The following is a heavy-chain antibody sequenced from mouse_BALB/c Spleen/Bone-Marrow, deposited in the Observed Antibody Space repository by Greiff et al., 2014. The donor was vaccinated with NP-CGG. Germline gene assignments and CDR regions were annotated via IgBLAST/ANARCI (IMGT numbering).Heavy chain of an antibody. CDR3: ASPYGYEDYSAMDY. J-gene: IGHJ4*01. CDR2: INPSTGYT. Sequence: VQLVESGAELAKPGASVKMSCKASGYTFTSYWMHWVKQRPGPVLEWIGYINPSTGYTEYNLKFKDKATLTADKSSSTAYIQLSSLTSEDSAVYYCASPYGYEDYSAMDYWGQGTSVTVSS. D-gene: IGHD1-2*01. V-gene: IGHV1-7*01. CDR1: GYTFTSYW.